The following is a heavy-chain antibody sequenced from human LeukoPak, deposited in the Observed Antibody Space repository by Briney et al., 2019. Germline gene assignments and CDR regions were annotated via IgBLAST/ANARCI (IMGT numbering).Heavy chain of an antibody. CDR2: INPDNGDT. CDR3: TLYNY. V-gene: IGHV1-3*03. D-gene: IGHD2-2*02. CDR1: GYTFTGYY. Sequence: GASVKVSCKASGYTFTGYYMHWLRQAPGQGLEWMGCINPDNGDTQYSQEFQGRVTITRDTSATTAYMELSSLRSDDMAVYYCTLYNYWGQGTLVTVSS. J-gene: IGHJ4*02.